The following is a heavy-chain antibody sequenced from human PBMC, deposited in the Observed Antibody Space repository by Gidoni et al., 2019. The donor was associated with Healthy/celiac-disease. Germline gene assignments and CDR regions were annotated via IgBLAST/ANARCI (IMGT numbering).Heavy chain of an antibody. J-gene: IGHJ4*02. V-gene: IGHV3-23*01. D-gene: IGHD3-22*01. CDR2: ISDSGTNT. CDR3: AKQGGSSSGSTDY. CDR1: GFTFSNYA. Sequence: EVQLLESGGGLVQPGGSLRLSCAASGFTFSNYAMNWVRQAPGKGLEWVSTISDSGTNTYCADSVKGRFTISRDNSKNTLYLQMNSLRAEDTAVYYCAKQGGSSSGSTDYWGQGTLVTVSS.